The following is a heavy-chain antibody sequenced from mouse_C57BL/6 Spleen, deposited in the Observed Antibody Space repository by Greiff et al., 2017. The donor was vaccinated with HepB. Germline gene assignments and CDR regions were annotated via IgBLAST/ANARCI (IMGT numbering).Heavy chain of an antibody. Sequence: QVTLKESGPGILQPSQTLSLTCSFSGFSLSTFGMGVGWIRQPSGKGLEWLAHIWWDDDKYYNPALKSRLTISKDTSKNQVFLKIANVDTADTATYYCARMRNYGSSYGWYFDVWGTGTTVTVSS. CDR3: ARMRNYGSSYGWYFDV. V-gene: IGHV8-8*01. D-gene: IGHD1-1*01. J-gene: IGHJ1*03. CDR2: IWWDDDK. CDR1: GFSLSTFGMG.